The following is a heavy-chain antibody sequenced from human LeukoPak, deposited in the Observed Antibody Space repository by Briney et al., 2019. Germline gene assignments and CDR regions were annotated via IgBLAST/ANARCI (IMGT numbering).Heavy chain of an antibody. D-gene: IGHD1-26*01. J-gene: IGHJ4*02. CDR3: ARGWSYVIY. Sequence: PGGSLRLSCAASGFTFTTDAMNWVRQAPGKGLEWVSAISGSGGTTYYADSVKGRFTISRDDAKNSLYLQMNSLRAEDTAVYYCARGWSYVIYWGQGTLVTVSS. CDR2: ISGSGGTT. CDR1: GFTFTTDA. V-gene: IGHV3-23*01.